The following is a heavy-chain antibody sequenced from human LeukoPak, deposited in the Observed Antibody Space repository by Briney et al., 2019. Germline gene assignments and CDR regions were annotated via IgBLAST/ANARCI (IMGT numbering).Heavy chain of an antibody. V-gene: IGHV3-64*05. Sequence: GGSLRLSCSASGFTFKSCGMHWVRQAPGKGLEYVSSINTNGANTYYADSVKGRFTISRDNSRNTVYVQMNSLTPEDTAVYYCVKGLDYSSSQMDSWGQGTLVTVPS. CDR1: GFTFKSCG. J-gene: IGHJ4*02. CDR3: VKGLDYSSSQMDS. CDR2: INTNGANT. D-gene: IGHD6-6*01.